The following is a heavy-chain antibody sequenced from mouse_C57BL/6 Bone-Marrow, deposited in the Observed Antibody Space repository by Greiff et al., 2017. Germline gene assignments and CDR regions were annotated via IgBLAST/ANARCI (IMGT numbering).Heavy chain of an antibody. J-gene: IGHJ2*01. V-gene: IGHV2-3*01. CDR2: IWGDGST. CDR3: AKGDSYDYDEGDYFDY. D-gene: IGHD2-4*01. CDR1: GFSLTSYG. Sequence: VKLVESGPGLVAPSQRLSITCTVSGFSLTSYGVSWVRQPPGKGLEWLGGIWGDGSTNYHSALISRLSISKDNSKSQVYLKLNRLQTDDTATYFSAKGDSYDYDEGDYFDYWGQGTTLTVSS.